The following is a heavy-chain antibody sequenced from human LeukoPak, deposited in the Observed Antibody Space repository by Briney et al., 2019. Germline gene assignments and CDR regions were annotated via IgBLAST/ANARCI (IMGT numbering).Heavy chain of an antibody. D-gene: IGHD2-8*02. CDR1: GFTVSSNS. J-gene: IGHJ3*02. V-gene: IGHV3-23*01. Sequence: GGSLRLSCTVSGFTVSSNSMSWVRQAPGKGLEWVSAISGSGGSTYYADSVKGRFTISRDNAENSLYLQMNSLRVEDTAVYYCARGGLWSGAFDIWGQGTMVTVSS. CDR2: ISGSGGST. CDR3: ARGGLWSGAFDI.